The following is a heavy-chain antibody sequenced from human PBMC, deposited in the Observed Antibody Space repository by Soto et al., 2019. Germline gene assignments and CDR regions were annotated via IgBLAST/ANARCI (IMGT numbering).Heavy chain of an antibody. CDR3: TRAPDGNNADY. Sequence: EVQLVESGGDLVQPGGSLKLSCAASGFIFSGTTIHWVRQASGEGLEWVGRIRGRADNYATGYAASVKGRFTISRGDSKKTAYLQMNSLKTEDTAVYFCTRAPDGNNADYWGQGTLVTVSS. V-gene: IGHV3-73*02. J-gene: IGHJ4*02. D-gene: IGHD6-13*01. CDR2: IRGRADNYAT. CDR1: GFIFSGTT.